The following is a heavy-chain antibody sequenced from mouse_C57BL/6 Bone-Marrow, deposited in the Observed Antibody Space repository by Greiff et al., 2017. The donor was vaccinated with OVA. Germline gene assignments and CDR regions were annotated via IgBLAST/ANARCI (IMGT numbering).Heavy chain of an antibody. CDR3: TRSYGSSYWFAY. J-gene: IGHJ3*01. Sequence: QVQLQQSGAELVRPGASVTLSCKASGYTFTDYEMHWVKQTPVHGLEWIGAIDPETGGTAYNQKFKGKDILTADKSTSTAYMDLRSLTSEDSAVYYCTRSYGSSYWFAYWGQGTLVTVSA. CDR1: GYTFTDYE. CDR2: IDPETGGT. D-gene: IGHD1-1*01. V-gene: IGHV1-15*01.